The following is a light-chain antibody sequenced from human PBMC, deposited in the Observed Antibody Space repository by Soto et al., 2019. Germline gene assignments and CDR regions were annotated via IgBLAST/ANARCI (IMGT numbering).Light chain of an antibody. Sequence: EIVLTQSPGTLSLSPGERATFACRASQSVSSRYLAWYQQKPGQAPRLLIYGASSRATGIPDRFSGSGSGTDFTLTISRLEPEDLAVYYCQQYSSSPRVTFGQGTRLEIK. CDR2: GAS. V-gene: IGKV3-20*01. CDR3: QQYSSSPRVT. J-gene: IGKJ5*01. CDR1: QSVSSRY.